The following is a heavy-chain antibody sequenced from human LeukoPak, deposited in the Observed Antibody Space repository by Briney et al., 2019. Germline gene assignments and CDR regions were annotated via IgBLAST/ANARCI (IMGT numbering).Heavy chain of an antibody. J-gene: IGHJ3*02. D-gene: IGHD6-13*01. V-gene: IGHV3-21*01. CDR1: GVTFSSYS. CDR3: ARDPSSSWYGGAFDI. CDR2: ISSSSSYI. Sequence: GGSLRLSCAASGVTFSSYSMNWVRQAPRPGLEWVSSISSSSSYIYYADSVNGPFTITRDNAKNSLYLQMNSPRAEDTAVYYCARDPSSSWYGGAFDIWGQGTMVTVSS.